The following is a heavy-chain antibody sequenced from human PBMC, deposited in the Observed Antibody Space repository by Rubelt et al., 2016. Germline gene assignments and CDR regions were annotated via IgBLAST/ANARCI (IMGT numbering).Heavy chain of an antibody. J-gene: IGHJ1*01. Sequence: SSYGMHWVRQAPGKGLEWVAVISYDGSNKYYADSVKGRFTISRDNSKNTLSLQMSSLRVEDTAVYYCVKGIESSGMWYFQHWGQGTLVTVSS. V-gene: IGHV3-30*19. CDR2: ISYDGSNK. CDR1: SSYG. D-gene: IGHD6-13*01. CDR3: VKGIESSGMWYFQH.